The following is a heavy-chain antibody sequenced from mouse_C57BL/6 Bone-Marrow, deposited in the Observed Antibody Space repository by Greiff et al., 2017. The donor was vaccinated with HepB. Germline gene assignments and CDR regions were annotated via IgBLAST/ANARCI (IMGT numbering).Heavy chain of an antibody. CDR2: ISNGGGST. D-gene: IGHD2-4*01. V-gene: IGHV5-12*01. Sequence: EVQLVESGGGLVQPGGSLKLSCAASGFTFSDYYMYWVRQTPEKRLEWVAYISNGGGSTYYPDTVKGRFTISRDNAKNTLYLQMSRLKSEDTAMYYCARGAIYYDYDKGDGFAYWGQGTLVTVSA. CDR3: ARGAIYYDYDKGDGFAY. CDR1: GFTFSDYY. J-gene: IGHJ3*01.